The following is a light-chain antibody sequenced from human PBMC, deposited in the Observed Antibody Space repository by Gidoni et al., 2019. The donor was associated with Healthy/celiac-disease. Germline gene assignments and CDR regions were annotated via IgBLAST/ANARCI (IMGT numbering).Light chain of an antibody. CDR2: LGS. J-gene: IGKJ5*01. CDR1: QSLLHSNGYNY. CDR3: MQALQTPPT. V-gene: IGKV2-28*01. Sequence: IVMTQSPLSLPVTPGEPASISCRSSQSLLHSNGYNYLDWYLQKPGQSPQLLIYLGSNRASGVPDRFSGSGAGTDGTMKISRVEAEDVGVYYCMQALQTPPTFGQGTRLEIK.